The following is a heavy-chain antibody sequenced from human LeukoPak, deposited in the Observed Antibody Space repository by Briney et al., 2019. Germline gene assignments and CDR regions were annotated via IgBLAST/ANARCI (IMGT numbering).Heavy chain of an antibody. V-gene: IGHV4-39*07. CDR3: ARDNPTITVYAFDI. Sequence: SETLSLTCTVSGGSISSSSYYWGWIRQPPGKGPEWIGSIYYSGSTYYNPSLKSRVTISVDTSKNQFSLKLSSVTAADTAVYYCARDNPTITVYAFDIWGQGTMVTVSS. CDR1: GGSISSSSYY. CDR2: IYYSGST. J-gene: IGHJ3*02. D-gene: IGHD5-24*01.